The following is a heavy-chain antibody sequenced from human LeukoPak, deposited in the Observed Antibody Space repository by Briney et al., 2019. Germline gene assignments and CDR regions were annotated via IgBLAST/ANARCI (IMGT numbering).Heavy chain of an antibody. Sequence: GGSLRLSCAASGFTFSSYAMSWVRQAPGKGLEWVSAISGSGGSTYYADSVKGRFTISRENAKNSLYLQMNSLRAGDTAVYYCARSGSYWMFDYWGQGTLVTVSS. D-gene: IGHD1-26*01. J-gene: IGHJ4*02. CDR3: ARSGSYWMFDY. CDR1: GFTFSSYA. CDR2: ISGSGGST. V-gene: IGHV3-23*01.